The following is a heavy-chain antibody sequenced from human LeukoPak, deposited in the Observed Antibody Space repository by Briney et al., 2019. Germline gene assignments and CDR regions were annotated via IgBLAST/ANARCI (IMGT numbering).Heavy chain of an antibody. CDR3: ARESPTTTYFDY. CDR2: MNPKNNNT. V-gene: IGHV1-8*02. J-gene: IGHJ4*02. D-gene: IGHD1-1*01. CDR1: GYTFTSYD. Sequence: ASVKASCKASGYTFTSYDINWVRQATGQGLEWMGWMNPKNNNTGYAQNFRGRVTVTTDMSTSTVYMELSSLRADDTAVYYCARESPTTTYFDYWGQGTVVTVSS.